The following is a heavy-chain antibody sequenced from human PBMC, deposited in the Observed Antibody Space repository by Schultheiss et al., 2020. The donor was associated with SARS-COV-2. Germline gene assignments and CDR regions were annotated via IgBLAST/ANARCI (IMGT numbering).Heavy chain of an antibody. Sequence: GGSLRLSCAASGFTFDEHAMHWVRRAPGKGLEWVSGISWNSGRIGYVDSVKGRFTISRDNAKNSLYLKMDSLRAEDTALYYCAKGGLRAIPAAIDSWGQGTLVTVSS. V-gene: IGHV3-9*01. J-gene: IGHJ4*02. CDR3: AKGGLRAIPAAIDS. D-gene: IGHD2-2*01. CDR1: GFTFDEHA. CDR2: ISWNSGRI.